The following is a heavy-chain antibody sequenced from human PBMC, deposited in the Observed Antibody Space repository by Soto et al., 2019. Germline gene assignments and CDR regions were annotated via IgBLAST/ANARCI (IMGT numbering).Heavy chain of an antibody. V-gene: IGHV1-18*01. Sequence: ASVKVSCKASGYTFTSYGISWVRQAPGQGLEWMGWISAYNGNTNYAQKLQGRVTMTTDTSTSTAYMELRSLRSDDTAVYYCARDRSFYYYGSGSYLTFYYYGMDVWGQGTRVTVSS. J-gene: IGHJ6*02. CDR1: GYTFTSYG. D-gene: IGHD3-10*01. CDR3: ARDRSFYYYGSGSYLTFYYYGMDV. CDR2: ISAYNGNT.